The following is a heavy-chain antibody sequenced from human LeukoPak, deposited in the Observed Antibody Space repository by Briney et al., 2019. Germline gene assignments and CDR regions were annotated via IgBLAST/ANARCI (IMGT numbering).Heavy chain of an antibody. CDR3: ASSNDYGDYVPDY. D-gene: IGHD4-17*01. CDR2: IYPGDSDT. Sequence: GESLKISCKGSGSRFTSYWIGWVRQMPGKGLECMGIIYPGDSDTRYSPSFQGQVTISADKSISTAYLQWSSLKASDTAMYYCASSNDYGDYVPDYWGQGTLVTVSS. CDR1: GSRFTSYW. V-gene: IGHV5-51*01. J-gene: IGHJ4*02.